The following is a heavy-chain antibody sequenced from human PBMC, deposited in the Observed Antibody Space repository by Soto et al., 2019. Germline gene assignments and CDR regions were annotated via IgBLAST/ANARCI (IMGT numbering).Heavy chain of an antibody. J-gene: IGHJ4*02. CDR1: GDSVSNNGAA. CDR3: SRDPPAYHSAFDS. Sequence: PSQTLSLTCAISGDSVSNNGAAWNWIRQSPSRGLEWLGRTYYRSRWHTDYAVSMKSRITITPDTSKNQFSPQVNSVTPEDTALYYCSRDPPAYHSAFDSWGQGTLVTVSS. D-gene: IGHD4-4*01. V-gene: IGHV6-1*01. CDR2: TYYRSRWHT.